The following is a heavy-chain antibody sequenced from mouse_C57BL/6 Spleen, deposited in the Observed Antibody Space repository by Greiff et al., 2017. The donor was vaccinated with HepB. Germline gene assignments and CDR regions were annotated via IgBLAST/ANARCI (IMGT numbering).Heavy chain of an antibody. J-gene: IGHJ3*01. D-gene: IGHD1-1*01. CDR1: GYTFTYYY. Sequence: VQLQQSGPELVKPGASVKISCKASGYTFTYYYMNWVKQSHGKSLEWIGDINPNNGGTSYNQKFKGKATLTVDKSSSTAYMELRSLTSEDSAVYYCAREDYYGSRAFAYWGQGTLVTVSA. CDR2: INPNNGGT. V-gene: IGHV1-26*01. CDR3: AREDYYGSRAFAY.